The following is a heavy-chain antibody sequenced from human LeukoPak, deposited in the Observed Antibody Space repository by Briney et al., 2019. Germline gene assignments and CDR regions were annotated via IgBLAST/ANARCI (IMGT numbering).Heavy chain of an antibody. CDR2: SGST. CDR1: GYSISSGYY. CDR3: ARGGYPPSRTKFDY. D-gene: IGHD6-13*01. J-gene: IGHJ4*02. V-gene: IGHV4-38-2*02. Sequence: SETLSLTCTVSGYSISSGYYWGWIRQPPGKGLEWIGSGSTYYNPSLKSRVTISVDTSKNQFSLKLSSVTAADTAVYYCARGGYPPSRTKFDYWGQGTLVTVSS.